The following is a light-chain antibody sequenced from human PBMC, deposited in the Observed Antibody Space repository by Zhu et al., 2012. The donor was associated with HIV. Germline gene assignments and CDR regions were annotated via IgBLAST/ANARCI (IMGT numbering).Light chain of an antibody. CDR2: KAS. Sequence: DIQLTQSPSFLSASVGDRVTISCRASQGISNYLAWYHQKPGKAPKLLIYKASTLESGVPSRFSGSGSGTEFTLTISSLQPDDFATYYCQQYKSYSITFGQGTRLEIK. CDR3: QQYKSYSIT. CDR1: QGISNY. J-gene: IGKJ5*01. V-gene: IGKV1-5*03.